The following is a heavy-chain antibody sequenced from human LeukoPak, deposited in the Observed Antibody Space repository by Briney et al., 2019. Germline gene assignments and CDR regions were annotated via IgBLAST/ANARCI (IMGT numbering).Heavy chain of an antibody. CDR2: ISSSSSTI. Sequence: GGSLRLSCAASGFTFSDHYMSWIRQAPGKGLEWVSFISSSSSTIYYADSMKGRFTISRDNAKNSVYLQMNSLRAEDTAVYYCAGGLGYCSGGSCPRRAFDIWGQGTVVTVSS. CDR3: AGGLGYCSGGSCPRRAFDI. J-gene: IGHJ3*02. V-gene: IGHV3-11*01. CDR1: GFTFSDHY. D-gene: IGHD2-15*01.